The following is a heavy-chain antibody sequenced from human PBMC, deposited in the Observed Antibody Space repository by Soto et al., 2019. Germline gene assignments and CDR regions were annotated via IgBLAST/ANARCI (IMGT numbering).Heavy chain of an antibody. J-gene: IGHJ4*02. CDR2: FHNSGST. V-gene: IGHV4-59*01. CDR1: GDSMSGYH. CDR3: ARDTVDGYSFFDY. Sequence: SETLSLICTVSGDSMSGYHWNWIRQPPGKGPQWIGYFHNSGSTTYDSSLKSRVTISIDTSKRQSSLKLTSVTTADTAVYSCARDTVDGYSFFDYWGQGILVTVSS. D-gene: IGHD2-15*01.